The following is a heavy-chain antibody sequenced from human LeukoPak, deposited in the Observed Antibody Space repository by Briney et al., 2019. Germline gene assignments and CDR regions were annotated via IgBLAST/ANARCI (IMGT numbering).Heavy chain of an antibody. D-gene: IGHD3-3*01. CDR1: GFTFNNYW. J-gene: IGHJ4*02. CDR3: ARDQYDTWSRRGNFDS. V-gene: IGHV3-7*03. Sequence: GGSLRLSCAASGFTFNNYWMSWVRQAPGKGLEWVANIKQDGNEKYYVDSVKGRFTISRDNAKNSLDLQMNSLRVEDTAVFYCARDQYDTWSRRGNFDSWGQGTLVIVSS. CDR2: IKQDGNEK.